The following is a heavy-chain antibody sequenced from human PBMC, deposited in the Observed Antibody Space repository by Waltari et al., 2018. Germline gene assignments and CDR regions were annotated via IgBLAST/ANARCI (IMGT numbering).Heavy chain of an antibody. CDR3: TKDMDGATAMAPRLDF. CDR2: INWNSGTI. Sequence: VHLVESGGGLVRPGRSLRLSCAASGFIFAAYVMDWVRQAPGKGLEWVAGINWNSGTIHYADSVKGRFTISRDNAENSLYLQMNSLTTEDTAVYYCTKDMDGATAMAPRLDFWGQGTLVTVSS. J-gene: IGHJ4*02. D-gene: IGHD5-18*01. V-gene: IGHV3-9*01. CDR1: GFIFAAYV.